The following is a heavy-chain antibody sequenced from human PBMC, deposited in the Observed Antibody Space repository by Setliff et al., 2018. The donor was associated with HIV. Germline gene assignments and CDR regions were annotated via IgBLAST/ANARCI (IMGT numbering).Heavy chain of an antibody. CDR2: MNPNSGNT. CDR1: GYTFTSYD. CDR3: ARVPPNQAVLRYFDWLLYPNPYFDL. D-gene: IGHD3-9*01. V-gene: IGHV1-8*01. J-gene: IGHJ2*01. Sequence: ASVKVSCKASGYTFTSYDINWVRQATGQGLEWMGWMNPNSGNTGYAQKFQGRVTMTRNTSISTAYMELSSLRSEDTAVCYCARVPPNQAVLRYFDWLLYPNPYFDLWGRGTLVTVSS.